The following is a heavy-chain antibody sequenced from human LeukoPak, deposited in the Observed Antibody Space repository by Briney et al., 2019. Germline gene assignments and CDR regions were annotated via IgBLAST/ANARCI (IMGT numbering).Heavy chain of an antibody. CDR3: ARSYSSSSMDY. J-gene: IGHJ4*02. CDR1: GYTFTRYG. Sequence: ASVKVSCKASGYTFTRYGISWVRQAPGQGLEWMGWISAYNGNTKYAQKLQGRVTMTTDTSTNTAYMELRSLRSDDTAVYYCARSYSSSSMDYWGQGTLVTVSS. V-gene: IGHV1-18*01. D-gene: IGHD6-6*01. CDR2: ISAYNGNT.